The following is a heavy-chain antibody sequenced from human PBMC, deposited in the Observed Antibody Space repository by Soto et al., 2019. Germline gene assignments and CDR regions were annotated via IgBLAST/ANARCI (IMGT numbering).Heavy chain of an antibody. Sequence: EVHLLESGGDLVQRGGSLRLSCAASGFTFDDYAMNWVRQAPGKGLEWVAGIGGRGGNAVYGDSMKGHFTISRDNAKNTVYLEMNNLRVEDTATYYCATPRAYGDFAGSYDSWGQGTLVTVAP. V-gene: IGHV3-23*01. CDR3: ATPRAYGDFAGSYDS. CDR1: GFTFDDYA. D-gene: IGHD4-17*01. J-gene: IGHJ4*02. CDR2: IGGRGGNA.